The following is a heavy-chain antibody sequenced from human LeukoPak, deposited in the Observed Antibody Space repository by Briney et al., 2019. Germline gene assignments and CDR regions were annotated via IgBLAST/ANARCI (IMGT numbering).Heavy chain of an antibody. CDR3: ARAYSPSGSYLDAFDI. D-gene: IGHD1-26*01. J-gene: IGHJ3*02. Sequence: ASVKVSCKASGYTFTGYYMHWVRQAPGQGLEWMGWINPNSGGTNYAQKFQGRVTMTRDTSISTAYMELSRLRSDDTAVYYCARAYSPSGSYLDAFDIWGQGTMVTVSS. V-gene: IGHV1-2*02. CDR1: GYTFTGYY. CDR2: INPNSGGT.